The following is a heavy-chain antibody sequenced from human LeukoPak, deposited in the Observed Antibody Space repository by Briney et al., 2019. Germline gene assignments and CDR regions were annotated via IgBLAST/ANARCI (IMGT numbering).Heavy chain of an antibody. Sequence: SETLSLTCAVYAGSFSGYYWSWIRQPPGKGLEWIGEINHSGSTNYNPSLKSRVTISVDTSKNQFSLKLSSMTAADTAVYYCARASMVRGVNNFDYWGQGTLVTVSS. D-gene: IGHD3-10*01. CDR3: ARASMVRGVNNFDY. CDR1: AGSFSGYY. V-gene: IGHV4-34*09. J-gene: IGHJ4*02. CDR2: INHSGST.